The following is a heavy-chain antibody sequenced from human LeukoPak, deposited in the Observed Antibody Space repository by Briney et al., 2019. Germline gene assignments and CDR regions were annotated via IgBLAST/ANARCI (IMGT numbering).Heavy chain of an antibody. CDR2: INPNTGGT. CDR3: ARPTATVTTSLKF. V-gene: IGHV1-2*02. D-gene: IGHD4-17*01. J-gene: IGHJ4*02. CDR1: GYTFTDYY. Sequence: GASVKVSCKASGYTFTDYYMHSVRHAPGQGLGWMGCINPNTGGTNYAQRFQVRVTMTRDTSISTAYMELSTLRSDDTAVYYCARPTATVTTSLKFWGQGNLVTVSS.